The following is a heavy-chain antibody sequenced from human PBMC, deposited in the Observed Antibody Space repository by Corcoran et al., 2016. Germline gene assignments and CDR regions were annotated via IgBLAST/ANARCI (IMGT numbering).Heavy chain of an antibody. CDR2: ISSSSSYI. J-gene: IGHJ5*02. Sequence: EVQLVESGGGLVKPGGSLRLSCAASGFTFSSYSMNWVRQAPGKGLEWVSSISSSSSYIYYADSVKGRFTISRDNAKNSLYLQMNSLRAEDTAVYYCARTLAAVAVGDWFDPWGQGTLVTVSS. V-gene: IGHV3-21*01. D-gene: IGHD6-19*01. CDR1: GFTFSSYS. CDR3: ARTLAAVAVGDWFDP.